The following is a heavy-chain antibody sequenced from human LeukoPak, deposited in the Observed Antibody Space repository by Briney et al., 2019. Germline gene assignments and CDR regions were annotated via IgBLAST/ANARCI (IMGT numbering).Heavy chain of an antibody. D-gene: IGHD6-13*01. CDR2: IYTSGST. V-gene: IGHV4-4*07. CDR1: GGSISSYY. Sequence: SETLSLTCTVSGGSISSYYWSWIRQPPGKGLEWIGRIYTSGSTNYNPSLKSRVTMSVDTSKNQFSLKLSSVTAADTAVYYCARDVGSWYGDDYYYYMDVWGKGTTVTVSS. J-gene: IGHJ6*03. CDR3: ARDVGSWYGDDYYYYMDV.